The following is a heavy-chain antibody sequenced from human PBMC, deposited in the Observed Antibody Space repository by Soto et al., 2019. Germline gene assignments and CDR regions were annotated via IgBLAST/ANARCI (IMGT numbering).Heavy chain of an antibody. J-gene: IGHJ5*02. Sequence: GGSLRLSCAASGFTFSSYAMSWVHQAPGKGLEWVSAISGSGGSTYYADSVKGRFTISRDNSKNTLYLQMNSLRAEDTAVYYCAQDIEAAGPNWFDPWGQGTLVTVSS. CDR3: AQDIEAAGPNWFDP. V-gene: IGHV3-23*01. CDR2: ISGSGGST. CDR1: GFTFSSYA. D-gene: IGHD6-25*01.